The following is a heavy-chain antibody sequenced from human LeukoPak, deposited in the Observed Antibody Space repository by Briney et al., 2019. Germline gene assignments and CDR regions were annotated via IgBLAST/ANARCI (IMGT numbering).Heavy chain of an antibody. J-gene: IGHJ6*02. V-gene: IGHV3-30-3*01. CDR2: ISYDGSNK. D-gene: IGHD5-12*01. Sequence: GGSLRLSCAASGFTFSSYAMHWVRQAPGKGLEWVAVISYDGSNKYYADSVKGRFTISRDNSKNTLYLQMNSLRAEDTAVYYCARCQVATEYYYYGMDVWGQGTTVTVSS. CDR3: ARCQVATEYYYYGMDV. CDR1: GFTFSSYA.